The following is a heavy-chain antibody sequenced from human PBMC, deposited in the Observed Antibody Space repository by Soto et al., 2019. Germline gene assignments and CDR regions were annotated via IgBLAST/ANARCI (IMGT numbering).Heavy chain of an antibody. Sequence: PGGSLRLSCAASGFTFSSYWMHWVRQAPGKGLVWVSRINSDGSSTSYADSVKGRFTISRDNAKNTLYLQMNSLRAEDTAVYYCARVGTGYYHDAFDIWGQGTMVTVSS. CDR1: GFTFSSYW. CDR2: INSDGSST. D-gene: IGHD3-9*01. CDR3: ARVGTGYYHDAFDI. J-gene: IGHJ3*02. V-gene: IGHV3-74*01.